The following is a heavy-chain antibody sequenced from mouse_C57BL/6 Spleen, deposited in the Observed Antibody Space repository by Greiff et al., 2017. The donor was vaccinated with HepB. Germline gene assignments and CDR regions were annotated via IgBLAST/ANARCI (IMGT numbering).Heavy chain of an antibody. Sequence: LQESGAELVKPGASVKISCKASGYAFSSYWMNWVKQRPGKGLEWIGQIYPGDGDTNYNGKFKGKATLTADKSSSTAYMQLSSLTSEDSAVYFCAKGEGLRRAMDYWGQGTSVTVSS. CDR1: GYAFSSYW. V-gene: IGHV1-80*01. J-gene: IGHJ4*01. CDR3: AKGEGLRRAMDY. CDR2: IYPGDGDT. D-gene: IGHD2-2*01.